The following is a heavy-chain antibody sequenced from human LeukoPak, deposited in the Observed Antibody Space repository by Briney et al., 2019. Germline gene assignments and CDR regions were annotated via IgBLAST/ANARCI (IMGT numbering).Heavy chain of an antibody. Sequence: GASVKVSCKASGYTFTDYYMHWVQQAPGKGLEWMGRVDPEDGETIYAEKFQGRVTITADTSTDTAYMELSSLRSEDTAVYYCAKLQSDGLRTYYGMDVWGQGTTVTVSS. CDR2: VDPEDGET. V-gene: IGHV1-69-2*01. J-gene: IGHJ6*02. D-gene: IGHD4-23*01. CDR3: AKLQSDGLRTYYGMDV. CDR1: GYTFTDYY.